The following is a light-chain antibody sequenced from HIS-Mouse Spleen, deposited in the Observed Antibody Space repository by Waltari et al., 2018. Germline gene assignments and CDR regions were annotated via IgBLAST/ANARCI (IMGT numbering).Light chain of an antibody. Sequence: QSALTQPRSVSGSPGQSVTLSCTGTSSDVGGYNYVSWYQQHPGKPPKPMIYDVSKRPSGVPDRFSGSKSGNTASLTISGLQAEDEADYYCCSYAGSYTVVFGGGTKLTVL. CDR2: DVS. J-gene: IGLJ2*01. V-gene: IGLV2-11*01. CDR1: SSDVGGYNY. CDR3: CSYAGSYTVV.